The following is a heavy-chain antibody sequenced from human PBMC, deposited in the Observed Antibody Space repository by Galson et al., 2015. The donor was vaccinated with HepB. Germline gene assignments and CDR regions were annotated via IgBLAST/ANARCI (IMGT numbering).Heavy chain of an antibody. V-gene: IGHV3-30*03. J-gene: IGHJ4*02. D-gene: IGHD4-11*01. CDR3: ARQSEPGYSAHPLDY. CDR1: GFSFSCHA. Sequence: SLRLSCAASGFSFSCHAIHWVRQAPGKGLEWLAATSYDGNYKYYVDSVKGRFTISRDNSKDTLYLQMDRLRPDDTAAYYCARQSEPGYSAHPLDYWGLGTLVTVSS. CDR2: TSYDGNYK.